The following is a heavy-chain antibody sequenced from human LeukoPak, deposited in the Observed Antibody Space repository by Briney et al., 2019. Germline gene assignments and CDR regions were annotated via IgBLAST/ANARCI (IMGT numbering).Heavy chain of an antibody. J-gene: IGHJ3*02. CDR2: ISYDGSNK. CDR1: GFTSSSYG. D-gene: IGHD5-24*01. CDR3: AKEYHRDGYNFHAFDI. Sequence: PGGSLRLSCAASGFTSSSYGMHWVRQAPGKGLEWVAVISYDGSNKYYADSVKGRFTISRDNSKNTLYLQMNSLRAEDTAVYYCAKEYHRDGYNFHAFDIWGQGTMVTVSS. V-gene: IGHV3-30*18.